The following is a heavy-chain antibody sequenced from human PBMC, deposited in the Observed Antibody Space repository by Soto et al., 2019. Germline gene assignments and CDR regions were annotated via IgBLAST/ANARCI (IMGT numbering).Heavy chain of an antibody. J-gene: IGHJ3*02. CDR2: IYYSGST. CDR3: ARPTRSIAARMAFDI. Sequence: QLQLQESGPGLVKPSETLSLTCTVSGGSISSSSYYWGWIRQPPGKGREWIGSIYYSGSTYYNPSLKSRVTISVDTSKNQFSLKLSSVTAADTAVYYCARPTRSIAARMAFDIWGQGTMVTVSS. D-gene: IGHD6-6*01. V-gene: IGHV4-39*01. CDR1: GGSISSSSYY.